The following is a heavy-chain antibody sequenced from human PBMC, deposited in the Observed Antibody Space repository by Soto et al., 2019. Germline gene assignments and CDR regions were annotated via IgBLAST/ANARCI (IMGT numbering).Heavy chain of an antibody. D-gene: IGHD3-10*01. Sequence: RILKTTGKGLEWIGYIYYSGSTNYNPSLKSRVTISVDTSKNQFSLKLSSVTAADTAVYYCAKGGSGSYSNAFDIWGQGTMVTVS. CDR2: IYYSGST. V-gene: IGHV4-59*08. CDR3: AKGGSGSYSNAFDI. J-gene: IGHJ3*02.